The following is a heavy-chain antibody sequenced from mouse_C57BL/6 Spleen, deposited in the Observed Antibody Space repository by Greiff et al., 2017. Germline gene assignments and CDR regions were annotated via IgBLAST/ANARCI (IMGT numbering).Heavy chain of an antibody. CDR2: INPNNGGT. CDR3: ARDGDYDYDPFAY. Sequence: EVQLQQSGPELVKPGASVKMSCKASGYTFTDYNMHWVKQSHGKSLEWIGYINPNNGGTSYNQKFKGKATLTVNKSSSTAYMELRSLTSEDSAVYYCARDGDYDYDPFAYWGQGTLVTVSA. D-gene: IGHD2-4*01. V-gene: IGHV1-22*01. CDR1: GYTFTDYN. J-gene: IGHJ3*01.